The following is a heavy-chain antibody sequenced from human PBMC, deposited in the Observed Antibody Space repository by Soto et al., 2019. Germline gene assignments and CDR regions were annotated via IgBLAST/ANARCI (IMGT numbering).Heavy chain of an antibody. D-gene: IGHD2-2*01. J-gene: IGHJ4*02. V-gene: IGHV4-59*01. CDR2: IYYSGNT. CDR1: GGSISTYY. CDR3: ARVDCSSTCCPFDN. Sequence: QVQLQESGPELVKPSETLSLTCTVSGGSISTYYWSWIRQPPGKGLEWIGYIYYSGNTNYNPSLKSRVSISIDTSKNQFSLKLSSVTAADTAVYYCARVDCSSTCCPFDNWGQGTLVTVSS.